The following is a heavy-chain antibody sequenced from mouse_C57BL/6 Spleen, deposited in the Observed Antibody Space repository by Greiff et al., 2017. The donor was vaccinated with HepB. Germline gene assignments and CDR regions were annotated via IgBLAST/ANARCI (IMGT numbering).Heavy chain of an antibody. V-gene: IGHV14-1*01. D-gene: IGHD2-9*01. CDR2: IDPEDGDT. CDR3: TSPPYYGYGLDY. CDR1: GFNIKDYY. Sequence: EVQLQQSGAELVRPGASVKLSCTASGFNIKDYYMHWVKQRPEQGLEWIGRIDPEDGDTEYAPKFQGKATMTADTSSNPAYLQLSSLTSEDTAVYYCTSPPYYGYGLDYWGQGTTLTVSS. J-gene: IGHJ2*01.